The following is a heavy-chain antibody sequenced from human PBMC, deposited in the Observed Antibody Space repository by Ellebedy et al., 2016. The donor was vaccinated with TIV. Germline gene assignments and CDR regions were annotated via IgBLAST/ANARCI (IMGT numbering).Heavy chain of an antibody. Sequence: PGGSLRLSCAASGFTFSSYAMSWVRQAPGKGLEWVSAISGSGGSTYYADSVKGRFTISRDNSKNTLYLQMNSLRAEDTAVYYCAKEGGGSWYSPFVAYYYGMDVWGQGTTVTVSS. D-gene: IGHD2-15*01. V-gene: IGHV3-23*01. CDR2: ISGSGGST. CDR3: AKEGGGSWYSPFVAYYYGMDV. CDR1: GFTFSSYA. J-gene: IGHJ6*02.